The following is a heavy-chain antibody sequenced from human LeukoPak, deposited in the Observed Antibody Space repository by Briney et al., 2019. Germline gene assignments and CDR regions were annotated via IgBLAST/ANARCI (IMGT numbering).Heavy chain of an antibody. V-gene: IGHV3-23*01. Sequence: PGGSLRLPCAASGFTFSGYVMSWVRQAPRKGLEWVSSISGSGGSTYYADSVKRRFTISRDTSQNTLYLQMNTLRAEDTAVYSCAKERVIFLTGDRNWFDPWGQGTLVTVSS. CDR3: AKERVIFLTGDRNWFDP. CDR1: GFTFSGYV. CDR2: ISGSGGST. D-gene: IGHD3-9*01. J-gene: IGHJ5*02.